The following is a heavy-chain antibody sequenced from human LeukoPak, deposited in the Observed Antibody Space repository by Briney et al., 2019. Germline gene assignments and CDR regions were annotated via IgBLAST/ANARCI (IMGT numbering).Heavy chain of an antibody. CDR2: ISGSGGST. Sequence: GASLRLSCAASGFTFSSHAMSWVRQAPGKGLEWVSAISGSGGSTYYADSVKGRFTISRDNSKNTLYLQMNSLRAEDTAVYYCAKDPGCTSCFHGFDPWGQGTLVTVSS. D-gene: IGHD2-2*01. CDR3: AKDPGCTSCFHGFDP. CDR1: GFTFSSHA. V-gene: IGHV3-23*01. J-gene: IGHJ5*02.